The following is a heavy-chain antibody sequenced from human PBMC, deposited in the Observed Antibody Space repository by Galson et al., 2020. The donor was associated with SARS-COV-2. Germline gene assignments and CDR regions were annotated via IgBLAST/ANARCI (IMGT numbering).Heavy chain of an antibody. CDR2: INPNSGGT. Sequence: ASVKISCKASGFTFTDYYMHWVRQAPGQGLEWMGWINPNSGGTTYAQKFQGRVTMTRDTSTRTAYMELSRLRSDDTAVFYCAGGPLYYYSGMDVWGQGTTFTVSS. CDR1: GFTFTDYY. J-gene: IGHJ6*02. CDR3: AGGPLYYYSGMDV. V-gene: IGHV1-2*02.